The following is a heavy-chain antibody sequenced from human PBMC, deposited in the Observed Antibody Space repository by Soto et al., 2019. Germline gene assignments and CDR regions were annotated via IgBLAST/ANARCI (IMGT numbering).Heavy chain of an antibody. J-gene: IGHJ4*02. Sequence: QVHLQESGPGLVKPSETLSLSCTVSGGSINNYYWGWIRQPPGKGLAWLGYISYSGNSNQNPSLRSRVYMSVVTSKSQFSLKLKSVTAADSAIYYCARVIMSSYSANYSPRYYFDYWCQGTLVTVSS. CDR2: ISYSGNS. V-gene: IGHV4-59*01. CDR1: GGSINNYY. D-gene: IGHD1-26*01. CDR3: ARVIMSSYSANYSPRYYFDY.